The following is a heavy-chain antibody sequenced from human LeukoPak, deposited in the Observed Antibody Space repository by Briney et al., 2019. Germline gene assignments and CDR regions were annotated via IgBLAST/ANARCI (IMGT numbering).Heavy chain of an antibody. J-gene: IGHJ5*02. CDR1: GGSISSGDYY. CDR2: IYYSGST. D-gene: IGHD2/OR15-2a*01. CDR3: ARGNIVTQGWFDP. Sequence: PSETLSLTCTVSGGSISSGDYYWSWIRQPPGKGLEWIGYIYYSGSTYYNPSLKSRVTISVDTSKNQFSLKLSSVTAADTAVYYCARGNIVTQGWFDPWGQGTLVTVSS. V-gene: IGHV4-30-4*08.